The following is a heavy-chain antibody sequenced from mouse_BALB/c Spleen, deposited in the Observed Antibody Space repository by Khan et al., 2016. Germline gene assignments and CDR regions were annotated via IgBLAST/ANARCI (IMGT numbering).Heavy chain of an antibody. J-gene: IGHJ4*01. Sequence: QVQLQQSGAELERPGSSVRISCKASGYAFSSFWMNWVKQRPGQGLEWIGQIYPGDGAINYDGNFKGKVTLTADKSSNTVYMKLSSLTSEDSAVYFCARSRYGNVASYALDYWGQGTSVTVSS. CDR1: GYAFSSFW. D-gene: IGHD2-1*01. CDR3: ARSRYGNVASYALDY. CDR2: IYPGDGAI. V-gene: IGHV1-80*01.